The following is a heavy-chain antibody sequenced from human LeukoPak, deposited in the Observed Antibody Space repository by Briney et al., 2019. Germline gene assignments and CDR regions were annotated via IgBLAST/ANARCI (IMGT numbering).Heavy chain of an antibody. D-gene: IGHD2/OR15-2a*01. CDR3: AKYLSRAFDC. V-gene: IGHV3-7*01. J-gene: IGHJ4*02. CDR1: GFNFNNNW. CDR2: INHDGRHT. Sequence: GGSLRLSCVASGFNFNNNWMAWVRQAPGKGPELVAHINHDGRHTGYVDSVKGRFTISRDNAKSSLYLQLNSLRAEDTAMYYCAKYLSRAFDCWGQGSLITVST.